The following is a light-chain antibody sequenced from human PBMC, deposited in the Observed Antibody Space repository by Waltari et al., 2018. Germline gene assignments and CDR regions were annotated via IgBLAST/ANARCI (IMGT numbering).Light chain of an antibody. CDR3: QQSYSTPLT. CDR1: QSIGSY. J-gene: IGKJ4*01. V-gene: IGKV1-39*01. Sequence: DIQMTQSPSSLSASVGTKETTTCRAIQSIGSYLNWDQKKPGKAPKLLIYAASSLQSGVPSRFSGSGSGTDFTLTISSLQPEDFATYYCQQSYSTPLTFGGGTKVEIK. CDR2: AAS.